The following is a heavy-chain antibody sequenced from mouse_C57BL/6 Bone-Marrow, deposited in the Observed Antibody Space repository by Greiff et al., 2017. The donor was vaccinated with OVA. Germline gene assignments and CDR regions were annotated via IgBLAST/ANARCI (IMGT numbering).Heavy chain of an antibody. CDR2: IWRGGST. CDR1: GFSLTSYG. Sequence: QVQLQQSGPGLVQPSQSLSITCTVSGFSLTSYGVHWVRQSPGKGLEWLGVIWRGGSTDYNAAFMSRLSITKDNSKSQVFFKMNRLQADDTAIYDCAKNVGNCGWAWFAYWGQGTLVTVSA. CDR3: AKNVGNCGWAWFAY. V-gene: IGHV2-5*01. J-gene: IGHJ3*01. D-gene: IGHD2-1*01.